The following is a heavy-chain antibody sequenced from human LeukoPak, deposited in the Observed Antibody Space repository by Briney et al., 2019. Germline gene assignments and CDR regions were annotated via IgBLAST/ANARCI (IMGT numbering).Heavy chain of an antibody. D-gene: IGHD6-13*01. CDR2: ISYDGSNK. V-gene: IGHV3-30-3*01. J-gene: IGHJ4*02. CDR1: GFTFSSYA. Sequence: GGSLRLSCAASGFTFSSYAMSWVRQAPGKGLEWVAVISYDGSNKYYADSVKGRFTISRDNSKNTLYLQMNSLRAEDTAVYYCATAAGTVYSFDYWGQGTLVTVSS. CDR3: ATAAGTVYSFDY.